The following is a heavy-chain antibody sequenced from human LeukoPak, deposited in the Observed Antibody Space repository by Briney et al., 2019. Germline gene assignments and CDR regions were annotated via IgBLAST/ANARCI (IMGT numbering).Heavy chain of an antibody. Sequence: ASVKVSCKASGYTFTSYGISWVRQAPGQGLEWMGWISAYNGNTNYAQKLQGRVTMTTDTSTSTAYMELRSLRSDDTAVYYCARDRGTKRYCSSTSCYEGPPSYYYYYGMDVWGQGTTVTVSS. J-gene: IGHJ6*02. CDR2: ISAYNGNT. D-gene: IGHD2-2*01. V-gene: IGHV1-18*01. CDR1: GYTFTSYG. CDR3: ARDRGTKRYCSSTSCYEGPPSYYYYYGMDV.